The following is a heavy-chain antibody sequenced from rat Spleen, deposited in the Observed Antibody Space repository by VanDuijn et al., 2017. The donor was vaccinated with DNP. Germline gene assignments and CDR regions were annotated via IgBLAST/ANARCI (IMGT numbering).Heavy chain of an antibody. Sequence: EVQLVESGGGLVQPGRSLKLSCAASGFIFIDFWMGWVRQAPGKGLEWIGEVNKDSSTINYSPSLKDKFSISRDNAQNTLYLQMNNLKEEDTAIYYCSRGDYWGQGVMVTVSS. J-gene: IGHJ2*01. CDR3: SRGDY. V-gene: IGHV4-2*01. CDR2: VNKDSSTI. CDR1: GFIFIDFW.